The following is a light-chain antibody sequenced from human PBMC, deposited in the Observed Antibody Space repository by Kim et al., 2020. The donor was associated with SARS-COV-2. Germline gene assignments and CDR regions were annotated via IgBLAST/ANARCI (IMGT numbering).Light chain of an antibody. CDR1: SLRTYY. CDR3: NSRDSNDYVV. V-gene: IGLV3-19*01. Sequence: VSLRQTVRITCQGDSLRTYYATWYQQKPGQAPKVVIYGKDNRPSGVPDRFSGSSSGNTAYLTITGTQAGDEADYYCNSRDSNDYVVFGGGTKVTVL. J-gene: IGLJ2*01. CDR2: GKD.